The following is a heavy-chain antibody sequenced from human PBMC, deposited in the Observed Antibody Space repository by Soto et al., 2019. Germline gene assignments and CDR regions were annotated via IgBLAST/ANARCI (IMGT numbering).Heavy chain of an antibody. CDR1: GFTFSSYG. CDR3: AKEGQWLANCFDY. CDR2: ISYDGSNK. D-gene: IGHD6-19*01. J-gene: IGHJ4*02. Sequence: QVQLVESGGGVVQPGRSLRLSCAASGFTFSSYGMHWVRQAPGKGLEWVAVISYDGSNKYYADSVKGRFTISRDNSKNTLYLQMNSLRGEDTAVYYCAKEGQWLANCFDYWGQGNLVTVSS. V-gene: IGHV3-30*18.